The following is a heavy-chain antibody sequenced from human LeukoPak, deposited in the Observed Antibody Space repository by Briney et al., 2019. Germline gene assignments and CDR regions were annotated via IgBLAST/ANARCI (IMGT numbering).Heavy chain of an antibody. Sequence: GGSLRLSCAASGFTFSSYNMNWVRQAPGKGLEWVSSITSGSSYIYYADSVKGRFTISRDNAKNSLYLQMNSLRAEDTAVYYCAKSSLVTPYDYWGQGTLVSVSS. J-gene: IGHJ4*02. CDR2: ITSGSSYI. V-gene: IGHV3-21*04. CDR3: AKSSLVTPYDY. D-gene: IGHD2-15*01. CDR1: GFTFSSYN.